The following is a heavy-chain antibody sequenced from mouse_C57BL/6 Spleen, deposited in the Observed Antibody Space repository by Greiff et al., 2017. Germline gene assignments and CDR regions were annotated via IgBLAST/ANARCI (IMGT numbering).Heavy chain of an antibody. J-gene: IGHJ4*01. CDR1: GFSLTSYG. CDR2: IWSDGST. D-gene: IGHD1-1*01. V-gene: IGHV2-6*03. CDR3: ASAHYYGLYAMDY. Sequence: VKLMESGPGLVAPSQSLSITCTVSGFSLTSYGVHWVRQPPGKGLEWLVVIWSDGSTTYNSALKSRLSISKDNYKSQVFLKMNSLQTDDTAMYYCASAHYYGLYAMDYWGQGTSVTVSS.